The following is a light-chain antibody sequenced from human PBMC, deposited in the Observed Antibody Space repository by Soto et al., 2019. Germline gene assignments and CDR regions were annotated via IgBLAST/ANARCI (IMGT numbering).Light chain of an antibody. J-gene: IGKJ1*01. CDR1: QSISSW. Sequence: DIQMTQSPSTLSASVGDRVTITCRASQSISSWLAWYQQKPGKAPKLLIYDASSLESGVPSRFSGSGSGTEFTLTISSLQPDDFATYYCQQQRTFGQGTKVEIK. CDR3: QQQRT. CDR2: DAS. V-gene: IGKV1-5*01.